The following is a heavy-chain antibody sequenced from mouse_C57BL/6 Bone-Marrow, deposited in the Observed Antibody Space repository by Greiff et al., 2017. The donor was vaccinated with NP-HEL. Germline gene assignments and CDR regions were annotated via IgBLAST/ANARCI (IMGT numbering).Heavy chain of an antibody. CDR3: ARLDGYTAY. CDR1: GFTFSSYA. J-gene: IGHJ4*01. Sequence: EVMLVESGGGLVKPGGSLKLSCAASGFTFSSYAMSWVRQTPEKRLEWVATISDGGSYTYYPDNVKGRFTISRDNAKNNLYLQMSHLKSEDTAMYYCARLDGYTAYWGQGTSVTVSS. CDR2: ISDGGSYT. V-gene: IGHV5-4*03. D-gene: IGHD1-2*01.